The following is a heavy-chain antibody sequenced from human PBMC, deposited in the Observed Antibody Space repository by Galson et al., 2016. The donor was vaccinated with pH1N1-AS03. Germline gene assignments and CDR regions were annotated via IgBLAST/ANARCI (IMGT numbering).Heavy chain of an antibody. CDR3: ARDRYYDAARRDFYESEH. V-gene: IGHV1-69*13. CDR2: IRPISGAA. D-gene: IGHD3-16*01. Sequence: SVKVSCKASGGTFSSYAITWMRQAPGQGLEWVGGIRPISGAASYAQKFQGRLTITADESTSTIYMQLRSLTSEDTAVYYCARDRYYDAARRDFYESEHWGQGTLVTVS. CDR1: GGTFSSYA. J-gene: IGHJ4*02.